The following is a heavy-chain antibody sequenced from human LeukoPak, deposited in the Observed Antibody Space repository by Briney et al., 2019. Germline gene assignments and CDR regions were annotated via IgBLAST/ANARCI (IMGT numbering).Heavy chain of an antibody. V-gene: IGHV3-53*01. D-gene: IGHD3-10*01. J-gene: IGHJ4*02. CDR2: IYSGGST. CDR3: AKGRSGTYYNFDY. CDR1: GFTVSSNY. Sequence: GGSLRLSCAASGFTVSSNYMSWVRQAPGKGLEWVSVIYSGGSTYYADSVKGRFTISRDNSKNTLYLQMSSLRAEDTAVYYCAKGRSGTYYNFDYWGQGTLVTVSS.